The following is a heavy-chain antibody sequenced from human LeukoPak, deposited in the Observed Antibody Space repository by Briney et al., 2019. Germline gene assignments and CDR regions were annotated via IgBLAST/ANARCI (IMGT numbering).Heavy chain of an antibody. CDR1: GFSFSSYS. V-gene: IGHV3-48*01. CDR3: VRDLKWAFDY. CDR2: ISSGGSGI. D-gene: IGHD1-26*01. J-gene: IGHJ4*02. Sequence: TGGSLRLSCAASGFSFSSYSVNWVRQAPGKGLEWVSYISSGGSGIYYADSVEGRFTISRDNAKNTLYLEMNSLRAEDTAVYYCVRDLKWAFDYWGQGTLVTVSS.